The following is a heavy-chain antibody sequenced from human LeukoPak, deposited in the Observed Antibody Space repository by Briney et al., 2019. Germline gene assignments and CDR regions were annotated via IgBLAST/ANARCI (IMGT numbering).Heavy chain of an antibody. Sequence: GGSLRLSCAASGFIFTNYAVSWVRQAPGKGLEWVSAVSGSGYDTYYADSMRGRFTISRDNAKNSLYLQINSLRDEDTAVYYCARETVGLDCWGQGTLVTVSS. CDR2: VSGSGYDT. CDR1: GFIFTNYA. J-gene: IGHJ4*02. CDR3: ARETVGLDC. D-gene: IGHD4-17*01. V-gene: IGHV3-23*01.